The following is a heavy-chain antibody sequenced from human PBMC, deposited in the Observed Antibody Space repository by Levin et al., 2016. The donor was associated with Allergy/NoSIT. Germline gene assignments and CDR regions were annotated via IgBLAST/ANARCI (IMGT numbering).Heavy chain of an antibody. Sequence: GESLKISCAASGFTFSNYAMSWVRQAPGKGLEWVSGFSGNGVSTFYANSVKGRFTISRDNSKNTLYLQMNSLRVEDTAIYYCVKVHQPGPYNCFDPWGQGSLVTVSS. V-gene: IGHV3-23*01. J-gene: IGHJ5*02. D-gene: IGHD2-2*01. CDR3: VKVHQPGPYNCFDP. CDR2: FSGNGVST. CDR1: GFTFSNYA.